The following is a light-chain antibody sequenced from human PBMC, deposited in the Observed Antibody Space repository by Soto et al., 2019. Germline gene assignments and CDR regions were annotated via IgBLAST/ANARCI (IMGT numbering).Light chain of an antibody. CDR2: DVN. J-gene: IGLJ1*01. V-gene: IGLV2-8*01. Sequence: SALTQPPSASGSPGQSVTISCTGTSSDVGAFDYVSWYQQYPGEAPKLLIYDVNKRPSGVPDRFSGSKSDNTASLTVSGLQAEDEADFYCSSYAGNNIFVFGTGTKVTVL. CDR1: SSDVGAFDY. CDR3: SSYAGNNIFV.